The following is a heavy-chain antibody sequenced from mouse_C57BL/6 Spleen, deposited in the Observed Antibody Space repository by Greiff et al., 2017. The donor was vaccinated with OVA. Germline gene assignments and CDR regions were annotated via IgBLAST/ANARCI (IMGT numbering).Heavy chain of an antibody. D-gene: IGHD3-2*02. V-gene: IGHV14-4*01. CDR2: IDPENGDT. CDR3: TKGQLRRNWVAY. CDR1: GFNIKDDY. Sequence: EVQLQESGAELVRPGASVKLSCTASGFNIKDDYMHWVKQRPEQGLEWIGWIDPENGDTEYASKFQGKATITADTSSNTAYLQLSSLTSEDTAVYYCTKGQLRRNWVAYWGQGTLVTVSA. J-gene: IGHJ3*01.